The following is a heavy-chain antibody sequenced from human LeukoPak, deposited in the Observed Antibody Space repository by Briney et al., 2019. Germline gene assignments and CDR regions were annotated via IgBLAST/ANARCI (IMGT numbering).Heavy chain of an antibody. D-gene: IGHD2-2*01. V-gene: IGHV3-23*01. Sequence: GGSLRLSCAASGFTFNNYAMSWVRQAPGKGLEWVSAISASGGSTYYADSVKGRFTISRDNSKNTLYLQMNSLRAEDTAVYYCAKSRPRDIVVVPAGYYYFDYWGQGTLVTVSS. J-gene: IGHJ4*02. CDR2: ISASGGST. CDR1: GFTFNNYA. CDR3: AKSRPRDIVVVPAGYYYFDY.